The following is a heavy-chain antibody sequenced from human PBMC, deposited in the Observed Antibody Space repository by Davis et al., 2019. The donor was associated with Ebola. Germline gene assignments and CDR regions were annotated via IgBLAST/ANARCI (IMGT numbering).Heavy chain of an antibody. J-gene: IGHJ5*02. V-gene: IGHV4-30-4*08. D-gene: IGHD3-10*01. Sequence: SETLSLTCTVFGGSISSGGYYWNWIRQHPGKGLEWIGYIYYSGSTYYNPSLKSRVTISVDTSKNQFSLKLSSVTAADAAVYYCATLWFGELFLSATGWFDPWGQGTLVTVSS. CDR1: GGSISSGGYY. CDR3: ATLWFGELFLSATGWFDP. CDR2: IYYSGST.